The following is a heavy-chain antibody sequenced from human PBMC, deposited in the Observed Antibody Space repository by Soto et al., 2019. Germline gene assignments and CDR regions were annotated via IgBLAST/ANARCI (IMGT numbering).Heavy chain of an antibody. V-gene: IGHV3-23*01. CDR2: ISGSGGNT. CDR3: AKEGDRRGGGYFDY. J-gene: IGHJ4*02. CDR1: GFTFSSCA. Sequence: EVQLLESGGGLVQPGGSLRLSCAASGFTFSSCAMSWVRQAPGKGLEWVSAISGSGGNTYYADSVKGRFTISRDNSKKPRYLQRNSRGAGDTAVYYCAKEGDRRGGGYFDYWGQGTLVTVSS. D-gene: IGHD3-16*01.